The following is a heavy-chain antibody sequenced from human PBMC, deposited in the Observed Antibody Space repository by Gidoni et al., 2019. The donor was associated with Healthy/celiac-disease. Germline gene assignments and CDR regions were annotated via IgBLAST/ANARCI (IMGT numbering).Heavy chain of an antibody. D-gene: IGHD3-9*01. J-gene: IGHJ6*03. CDR2: INGGNGDT. CDR1: GYTLTSHA. V-gene: IGHV1-3*01. Sequence: QVQLVQSGAEVKKPGASVKVSCKASGYTLTSHAMHWVRQAPGQRLEWMGWINGGNGDTEYSPKFQGRVTITRDTSANTAYMELSSLRSEDTAMYYCARCPGYFSNYYVDVWGKGTTVTVSS. CDR3: ARCPGYFSNYYVDV.